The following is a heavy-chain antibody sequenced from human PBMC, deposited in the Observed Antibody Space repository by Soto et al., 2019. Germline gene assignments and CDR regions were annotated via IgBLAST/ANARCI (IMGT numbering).Heavy chain of an antibody. CDR2: IKGDGSQE. J-gene: IGHJ4*02. CDR3: LRDYAGY. D-gene: IGHD3-16*01. V-gene: IGHV3-7*01. CDR1: GFTFSSFW. Sequence: GGSLRLSCAASGFTFSSFWMSWVRQAPGKGLEWLANIKGDGSQEKYVDSVKGRFTISRDNAKNSLFLQMNSLRDEDTAVYYCLRDYAGYWCLGTLVTVSS.